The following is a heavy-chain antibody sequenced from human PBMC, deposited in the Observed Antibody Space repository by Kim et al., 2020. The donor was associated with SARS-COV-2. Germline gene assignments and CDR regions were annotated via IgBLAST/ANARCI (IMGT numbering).Heavy chain of an antibody. J-gene: IGHJ4*02. Sequence: SVKVSCKASGGTFSSYAISWVRQAPGQGLEWMGGIIPIFGTANYAQKFQGRVTITADESTSTAYMELSSLRSEDTAVYYCARIKTYGSGSDHVDYWGQGTLVTVSS. D-gene: IGHD3-10*01. V-gene: IGHV1-69*13. CDR3: ARIKTYGSGSDHVDY. CDR1: GGTFSSYA. CDR2: IIPIFGTA.